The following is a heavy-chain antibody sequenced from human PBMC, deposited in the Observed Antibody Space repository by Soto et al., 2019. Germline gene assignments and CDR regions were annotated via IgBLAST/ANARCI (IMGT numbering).Heavy chain of an antibody. Sequence: PGGSLRLSCAASGFTFSSCAMSWVRQAPGKGLEWVSAISYSGGNTYYADSVKGRFTISRDNSKNTLYLQMNSLRAEDTAVYYCAKGNSGWFWGHFDYWGQGTLVTVSS. V-gene: IGHV3-23*01. CDR3: AKGNSGWFWGHFDY. CDR1: GFTFSSCA. D-gene: IGHD6-19*01. CDR2: ISYSGGNT. J-gene: IGHJ4*02.